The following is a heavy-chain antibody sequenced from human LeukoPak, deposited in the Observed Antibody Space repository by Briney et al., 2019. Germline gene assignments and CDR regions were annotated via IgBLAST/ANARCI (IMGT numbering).Heavy chain of an antibody. Sequence: ALVKVSCTASGYTFTNYDISWVRQATGQGLEWMGWMNPNSGNTGYAEKFQGRVTMTRDTSISTAYMELSSLRSDDTAVYYCARNSGLADCWGQGTLVTVSS. J-gene: IGHJ4*02. D-gene: IGHD5-12*01. CDR2: MNPNSGNT. CDR3: ARNSGLADC. V-gene: IGHV1-8*01. CDR1: GYTFTNYD.